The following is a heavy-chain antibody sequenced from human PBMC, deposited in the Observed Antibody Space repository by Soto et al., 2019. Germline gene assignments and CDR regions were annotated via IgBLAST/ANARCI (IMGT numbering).Heavy chain of an antibody. CDR1: GYTFTSSG. D-gene: IGHD3-3*01. Sequence: ASVKVSCKASGYTFTSSGIIWVRPAPGQGLEWMGWISTDNGNTNYAQHLQGRVSMTTDTSTSTAYMDLRSLRSDDTAVYYCARDQGITTFGVYSMYYYGMDVWGQGTTVTVSS. V-gene: IGHV1-18*01. CDR2: ISTDNGNT. CDR3: ARDQGITTFGVYSMYYYGMDV. J-gene: IGHJ6*02.